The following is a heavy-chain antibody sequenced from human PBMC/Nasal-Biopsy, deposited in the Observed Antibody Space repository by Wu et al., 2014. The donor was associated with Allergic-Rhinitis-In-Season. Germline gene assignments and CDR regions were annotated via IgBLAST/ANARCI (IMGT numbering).Heavy chain of an antibody. Sequence: TLSLTCTVSGDSITSGLYSWSWIRHPPGKGLEWIGYIFHNGATYNNPSLDSRVGFSVDRSKNQFSLRLSSVTAADTAVYYCARPYTSGWYNCFDPWGQGTLVTVSS. CDR1: GDSITSGLYS. CDR2: IFHNGAT. V-gene: IGHV4-30-2*01. D-gene: IGHD6-19*01. CDR3: ARPYTSGWYNCFDP. J-gene: IGHJ5*02.